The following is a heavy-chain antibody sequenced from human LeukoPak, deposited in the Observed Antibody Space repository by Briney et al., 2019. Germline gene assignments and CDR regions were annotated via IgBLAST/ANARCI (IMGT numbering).Heavy chain of an antibody. V-gene: IGHV3-64D*06. Sequence: PGGSLRLSCSASGFTFSSYAMHWVRQAPGKGLEYVSAISSNGGSTYYADSVKGRFTISRDNSKNTLYLQMSSLRAEDTAVFYCVKGDLGSHYYDSSGLVPFDYWGQGTLVTVSS. CDR2: ISSNGGST. J-gene: IGHJ4*02. D-gene: IGHD3-22*01. CDR1: GFTFSSYA. CDR3: VKGDLGSHYYDSSGLVPFDY.